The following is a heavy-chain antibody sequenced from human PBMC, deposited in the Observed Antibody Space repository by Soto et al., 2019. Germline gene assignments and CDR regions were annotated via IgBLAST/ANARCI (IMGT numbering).Heavy chain of an antibody. CDR2: ISWNSGSI. V-gene: IGHV3-9*01. J-gene: IGHJ4*02. Sequence: GGSLRLSCAASGFTFDDYAMHWVRQAPGKGLEWVSGISWNSGSIGYADSVKGRFTISRDNAKNSLYLQMNSLRAEDTALYSCAAWPYRDYHREDYWGQGTLVTVSS. CDR1: GFTFDDYA. CDR3: AAWPYRDYHREDY. D-gene: IGHD4-17*01.